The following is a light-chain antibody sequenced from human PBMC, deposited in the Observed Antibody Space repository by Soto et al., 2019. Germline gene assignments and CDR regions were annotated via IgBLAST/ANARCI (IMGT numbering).Light chain of an antibody. CDR3: QQSYNNPT. CDR2: AAS. CDR1: QSISSY. V-gene: IGKV1-39*01. J-gene: IGKJ5*01. Sequence: DIQMTQSPSSLSASVGDRVTITCRASQSISSYLNWYQQKPGKAPKLLIYAASSLQSGVPSRFSGSGSGTHFTLTISSLQPEDSAIYYCQQSYNNPTFGQGTRLEIK.